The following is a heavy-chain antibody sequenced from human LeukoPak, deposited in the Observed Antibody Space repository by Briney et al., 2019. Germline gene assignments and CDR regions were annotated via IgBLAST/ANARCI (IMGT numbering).Heavy chain of an antibody. CDR1: GFTFSSYE. CDR3: ARDLRERVHGGMDV. V-gene: IGHV3-48*03. CDR2: ISSSGSTI. D-gene: IGHD3-10*01. Sequence: GGSLRLSCAASGFTFSSYEMNWVRQAPGKGLEWVSYISSSGSTIYYADSVKGRFTISRGNAKNSLYLQMNSLRAEDTAVYYCARDLRERVHGGMDVWGQGTTVTVSS. J-gene: IGHJ6*02.